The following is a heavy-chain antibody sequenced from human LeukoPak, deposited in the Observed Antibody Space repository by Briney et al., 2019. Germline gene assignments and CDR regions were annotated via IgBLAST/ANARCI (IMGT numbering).Heavy chain of an antibody. Sequence: PSETLSLTCAVYGGSFSGYYWSWIRQPPGKGLEWIGEINHSGSTNYNPSLKSRVTISVDTSKNQFSLKLSSVTAADTAVYYCASNYERYMDVWGKGTTVTVSS. D-gene: IGHD3-22*01. CDR2: INHSGST. CDR3: ASNYERYMDV. J-gene: IGHJ6*03. CDR1: GGSFSGYY. V-gene: IGHV4-34*01.